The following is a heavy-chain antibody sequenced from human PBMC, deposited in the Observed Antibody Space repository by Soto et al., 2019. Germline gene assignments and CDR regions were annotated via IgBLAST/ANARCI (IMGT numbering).Heavy chain of an antibody. J-gene: IGHJ6*02. CDR2: IYTSGST. V-gene: IGHV4-4*07. D-gene: IGHD2-2*01. CDR1: GGSISSYY. CDR3: ARWGGYCSSTSCPRGYYGMDV. Sequence: SETLSLTCTVSGGSISSYYWSWIRQPAGKGLEWIGRIYTSGSTNYNPSLKSRVTMSVDTSKNQFSLKLSSVTAADTAVYYCARWGGYCSSTSCPRGYYGMDVWGQGTTVTVSS.